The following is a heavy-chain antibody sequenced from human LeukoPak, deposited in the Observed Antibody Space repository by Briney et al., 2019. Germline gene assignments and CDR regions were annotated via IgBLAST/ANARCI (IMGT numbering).Heavy chain of an antibody. CDR1: GFIFDNYG. Sequence: RGGSLRLSCVASGFIFDNYGLSWVRQVPGQGLEWVCGINWNGDSTGYVDSVKGRFTISRDNAKNSLYLQMNSRRAEDTAFYYCAGDGLPDYNLWSGYPYWGQGILVTVSS. J-gene: IGHJ4*02. V-gene: IGHV3-20*04. CDR2: INWNGDST. CDR3: AGDGLPDYNLWSGYPY. D-gene: IGHD3-3*01.